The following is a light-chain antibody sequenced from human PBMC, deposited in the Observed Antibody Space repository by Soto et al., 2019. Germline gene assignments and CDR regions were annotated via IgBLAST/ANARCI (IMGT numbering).Light chain of an antibody. V-gene: IGLV1-44*01. Sequence: QSVRAEPPSASLTPGQRATMSGFGSNSNIGSDIVNCYQLLPGAAPEVLINTTNQRPSGVPERFSGSKSGTSASLAISGLQSEDEANSSCATWDGGLSGPFVFGTGTKVTVL. J-gene: IGLJ1*01. CDR3: ATWDGGLSGPFV. CDR2: TTN. CDR1: NSNIGSDI.